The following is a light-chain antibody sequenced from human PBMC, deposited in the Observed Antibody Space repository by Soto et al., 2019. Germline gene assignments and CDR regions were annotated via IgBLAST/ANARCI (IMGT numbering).Light chain of an antibody. CDR2: DTS. Sequence: EIVLTQSPDTLSLSPGERATLSCRASQSVKNNYLAWYQQRPGQAPSFLIYDTSSRATGIPDRFSGSGSGTDFTLTISRLEPEDFAVYYCQQYGSTPLTFGGGTKVDIK. CDR1: QSVKNNY. CDR3: QQYGSTPLT. V-gene: IGKV3-20*01. J-gene: IGKJ4*01.